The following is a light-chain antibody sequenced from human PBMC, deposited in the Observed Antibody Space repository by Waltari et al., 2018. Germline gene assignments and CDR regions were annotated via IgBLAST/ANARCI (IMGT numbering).Light chain of an antibody. CDR1: SGHRSSP. CDR2: RNSDGSH. Sequence: QLVLTQSPSASAFLGAPVKFTCTPRSGHRSSPIAWHQQQPEKGPRYLMKRNSDGSHIKGDGIPDRFSGSSSGAERYLTISSLQSEDEADYYCQTWGTGIQVFGGGTKLTVL. CDR3: QTWGTGIQV. V-gene: IGLV4-69*01. J-gene: IGLJ3*02.